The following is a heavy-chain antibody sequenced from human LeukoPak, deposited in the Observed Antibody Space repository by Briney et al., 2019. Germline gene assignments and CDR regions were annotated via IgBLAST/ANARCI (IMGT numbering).Heavy chain of an antibody. CDR1: GGTFSSYA. Sequence: GSSVKVSCKASGGTFSSYAISWVRQAPGQGLEWMGGIIPIFGTANYAQKFQGRVTITTDESTSTAYMELSSLRSEDTAVYYCARGYCSSTSREYAPFDYWGQGTLVTVSS. D-gene: IGHD2-2*01. CDR3: ARGYCSSTSREYAPFDY. V-gene: IGHV1-69*05. CDR2: IIPIFGTA. J-gene: IGHJ4*02.